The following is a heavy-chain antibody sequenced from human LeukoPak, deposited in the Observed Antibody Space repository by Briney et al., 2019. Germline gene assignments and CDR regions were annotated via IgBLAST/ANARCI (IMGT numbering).Heavy chain of an antibody. J-gene: IGHJ4*02. CDR3: ATRRTSGYYHPLDY. CDR1: GYTFTGYY. V-gene: IGHV1-2*02. D-gene: IGHD3-22*01. Sequence: ASVKVSCKASGYTFTGYYMHWVRQAPGQGLEWMGWINPNSGGTNYAQKFQGRVTMARDTSISTAYMELSRLRSDDTAVYYCATRRTSGYYHPLDYWGQGTLVTVSS. CDR2: INPNSGGT.